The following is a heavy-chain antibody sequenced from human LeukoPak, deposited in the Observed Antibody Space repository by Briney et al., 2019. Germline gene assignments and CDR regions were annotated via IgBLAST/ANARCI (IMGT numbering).Heavy chain of an antibody. J-gene: IGHJ1*01. CDR3: ARALVPAPIARPISFQH. Sequence: ASVKVSCKASGYTFTSYDINWVRQATGQGLEWMGWMNPNSGNTGYAQKFQGRVTMTRNTSISTAYMELSSLRSEDTAVYYCARALVPAPIARPISFQHWGQGTLVTVFS. CDR1: GYTFTSYD. V-gene: IGHV1-8*01. CDR2: MNPNSGNT. D-gene: IGHD2-2*01.